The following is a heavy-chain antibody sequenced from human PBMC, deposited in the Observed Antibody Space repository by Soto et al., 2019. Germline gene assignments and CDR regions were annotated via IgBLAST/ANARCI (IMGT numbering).Heavy chain of an antibody. CDR2: VDHSGRT. J-gene: IGHJ4*02. V-gene: IGHV4-38-2*01. CDR3: AKKGYYPSGKINLFDS. CDR1: GYSINSDCY. Sequence: PSETLSLTCAVSGYSINSDCYWGWIRQPPGKGLEWIGSVDHSGRTYYSPSLRSRLTIFIDTSKNQFSLRLTSVTAADTAMYFCAKKGYYPSGKINLFDSWGPGTLVTVSS. D-gene: IGHD3-10*01.